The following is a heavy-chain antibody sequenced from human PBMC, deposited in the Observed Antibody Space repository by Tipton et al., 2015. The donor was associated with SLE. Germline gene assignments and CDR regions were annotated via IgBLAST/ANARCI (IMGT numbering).Heavy chain of an antibody. Sequence: TLSLTCTVSGGSISSYYWSWIRQPPGKGLEWIGYIYYSGSTNYNPSLKSQVTISVDTSKNQFSLELSSVTAADTAVYYCARWAGPTVNFDYWGQGTLVTVSS. CDR2: IYYSGST. CDR3: ARWAGPTVNFDY. J-gene: IGHJ4*02. D-gene: IGHD4-11*01. CDR1: GGSISSYY. V-gene: IGHV4-59*01.